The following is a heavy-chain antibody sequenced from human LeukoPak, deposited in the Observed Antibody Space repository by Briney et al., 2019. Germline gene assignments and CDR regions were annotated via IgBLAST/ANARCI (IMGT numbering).Heavy chain of an antibody. J-gene: IGHJ6*03. CDR1: GYTFTGYF. Sequence: ASVKVSCKASGYTFTGYFIHWVRQAPGQGLEWMGWINPNSGGTNYAQKFQGRVTMTRDTSISTAYMELSRLRSDDTAVYYCARDPTPKTSYYYYYYMDVWGKGTTVTISS. CDR3: ARDPTPKTSYYYYYYMDV. CDR2: INPNSGGT. V-gene: IGHV1-2*02.